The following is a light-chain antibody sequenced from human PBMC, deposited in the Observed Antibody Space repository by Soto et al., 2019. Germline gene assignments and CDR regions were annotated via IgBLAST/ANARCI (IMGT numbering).Light chain of an antibody. V-gene: IGKV3-15*01. CDR3: QQYNNWTLT. CDR1: QSVSGN. Sequence: EIVMTQSPATLSVSPGERATLSCRASQSVSGNLAWYQQKPGQPPRLLIYGASTGATGIPARFSGSGSGTEFTITISSLQSEDFAVYYCQQYNNWTLTFGGGTKVEIK. J-gene: IGKJ4*01. CDR2: GAS.